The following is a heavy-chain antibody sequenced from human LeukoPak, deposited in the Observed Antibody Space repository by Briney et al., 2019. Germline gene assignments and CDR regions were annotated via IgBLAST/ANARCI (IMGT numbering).Heavy chain of an antibody. CDR3: ARDHSGYDFGYYFDY. J-gene: IGHJ4*02. D-gene: IGHD5-12*01. CDR1: GFTFSSYW. V-gene: IGHV3-7*01. Sequence: PGGSLRLSCAASGFTFSSYWMSWVRQAPGKGLEWVANMKHDGSGAYYVDSVKGRFTISRDNAKNSLYLQMNSLRAEDTAVYYCARDHSGYDFGYYFDYWGQGTLVTVSS. CDR2: MKHDGSGA.